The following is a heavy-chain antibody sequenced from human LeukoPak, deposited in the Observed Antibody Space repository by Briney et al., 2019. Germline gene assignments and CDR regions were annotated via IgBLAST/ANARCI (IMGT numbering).Heavy chain of an antibody. CDR2: ISRSGGTI. D-gene: IGHD2-21*02. CDR1: GFTFSSYG. CDR3: SRDRGGGDIYFDY. J-gene: IGHJ4*02. V-gene: IGHV3-48*03. Sequence: GGSLRLSCAASGFTFSSYGMNWVRQAPGKGPEWISYISRSGGTIYYEDSVKGRFTISRDNAKNSLYLQMSSLGAEDTAIYYCSRDRGGGDIYFDYWGQGTLVTVSS.